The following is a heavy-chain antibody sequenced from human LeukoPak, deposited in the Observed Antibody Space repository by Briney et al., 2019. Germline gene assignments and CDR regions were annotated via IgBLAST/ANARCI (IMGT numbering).Heavy chain of an antibody. Sequence: PSETLSLTCTVSGGSISSSSYYWGWIRQPPGKGLEWIGSIYYSGSTYYNPSLKSRVTISVDTSKNQFSLKLSSVTAADTAVYYCAISGSYYLARSQLFDYWGQGTLVTVSS. CDR2: IYYSGST. J-gene: IGHJ4*02. V-gene: IGHV4-39*01. CDR3: AISGSYYLARSQLFDY. CDR1: GGSISSSSYY. D-gene: IGHD1-26*01.